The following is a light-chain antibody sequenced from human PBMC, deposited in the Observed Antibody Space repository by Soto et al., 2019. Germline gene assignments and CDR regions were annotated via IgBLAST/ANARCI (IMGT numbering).Light chain of an antibody. V-gene: IGLV2-8*01. CDR2: EVN. J-gene: IGLJ1*01. CDR1: SSGVGGYNY. CDR3: SSYAGSSNV. Sequence: QSALTQPPSSSGSPGQSFAISCTGTSSGVGGYNYVSWYQQHPGKAPKLMIYEVNKRPSGVPDRFSGSKSGNTASLTVSGLQAEDEADYYCSSYAGSSNVFGTGTKVTVL.